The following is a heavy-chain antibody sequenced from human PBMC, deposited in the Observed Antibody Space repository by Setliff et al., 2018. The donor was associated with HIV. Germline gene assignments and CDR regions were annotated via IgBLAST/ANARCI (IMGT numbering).Heavy chain of an antibody. D-gene: IGHD2-15*01. CDR3: ASGVGGGYCSGGSCLTYNWFDP. CDR1: GYTFTAYF. J-gene: IGHJ5*02. V-gene: IGHV1-2*06. CDR2: IIPNSGGT. Sequence: GASVKVSCKASGYTFTAYFMHGVRQAPGQGLEWMGRIIPNSGGTNYAQKFQGRVTMTRDTSSRTAYMELSRLRSDDTAVYYCASGVGGGYCSGGSCLTYNWFDPWGQGTLVTVSS.